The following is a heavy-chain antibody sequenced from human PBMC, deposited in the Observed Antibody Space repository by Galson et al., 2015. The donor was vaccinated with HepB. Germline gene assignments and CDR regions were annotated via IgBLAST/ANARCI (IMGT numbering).Heavy chain of an antibody. J-gene: IGHJ5*02. D-gene: IGHD3-22*01. V-gene: IGHV3-30*04. CDR2: LSYDGKRN. Sequence: SLRLSCAASGFTFNTYAMHWVRQAPGKGLEWVAVLSYDGKRNHYVDSVKGRFTISRDNSKDTLFLQMNSLTTEDTAVYFCASARYYNDGSGFSAWGQGTLVSVSS. CDR3: ASARYYNDGSGFSA. CDR1: GFTFNTYA.